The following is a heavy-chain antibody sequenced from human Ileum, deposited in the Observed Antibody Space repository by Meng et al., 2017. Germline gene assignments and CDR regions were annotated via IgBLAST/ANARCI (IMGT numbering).Heavy chain of an antibody. Sequence: QLHLQESGPGLVKPWETLSLTCTVSGGSITSSSYSCGWIRQPPGKGLEWIGYIYYSGTTYYNPSLKSRATISEDTAKNQFSLNLSSVTAADTAVYYCARQVNSDGYPRYFDFWGQGTLVTVSS. D-gene: IGHD5-24*01. CDR2: IYYSGTT. CDR3: ARQVNSDGYPRYFDF. J-gene: IGHJ4*02. CDR1: GGSITSSSYS. V-gene: IGHV4-39*01.